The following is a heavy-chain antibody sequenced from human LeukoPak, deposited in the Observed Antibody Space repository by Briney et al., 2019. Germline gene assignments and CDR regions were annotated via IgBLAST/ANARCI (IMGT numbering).Heavy chain of an antibody. Sequence: PSETLSLTCAVYGGPFSGYYWSWIRLPPGKGLEWIGEINHSGSTNYNPSLKSRVTISVDKSNNQFSLKLSSVTSADTAVYYCARVFYYDSSGEVAFDIWGQGTPVTVSS. D-gene: IGHD3-22*01. V-gene: IGHV4-34*01. CDR1: GGPFSGYY. CDR2: INHSGST. CDR3: ARVFYYDSSGEVAFDI. J-gene: IGHJ3*02.